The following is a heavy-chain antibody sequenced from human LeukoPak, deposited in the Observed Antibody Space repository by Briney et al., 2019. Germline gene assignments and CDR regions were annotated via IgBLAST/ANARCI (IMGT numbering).Heavy chain of an antibody. CDR2: IYYSGST. V-gene: IGHV4-59*01. D-gene: IGHD6-19*01. J-gene: IGHJ5*02. Sequence: PSETLSLTCTVSGGSISSYYWSWIRQPPGKGLEWIGYIYYSGSTNYNPSLKSRVTISVDTSKNQFSLKLSSVTAADTAVYYCARDDSSGWGSNWFDPWGQGTLVTVSS. CDR3: ARDDSSGWGSNWFDP. CDR1: GGSISSYY.